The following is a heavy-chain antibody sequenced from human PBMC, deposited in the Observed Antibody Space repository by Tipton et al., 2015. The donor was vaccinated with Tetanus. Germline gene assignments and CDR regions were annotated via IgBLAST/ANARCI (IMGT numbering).Heavy chain of an antibody. CDR3: AKEGDILTGYLFDY. D-gene: IGHD3-9*01. Sequence: RSLRLSCAASGFTFSSYGMHWVRQAPGKGLEWVAVISYDRSNKYYADSVKGRFTISRDNSKNTLYLQMNSLRAEDTAVYYCAKEGDILTGYLFDYWGQGTLVTVSS. CDR1: GFTFSSYG. J-gene: IGHJ4*02. V-gene: IGHV3-30*18. CDR2: ISYDRSNK.